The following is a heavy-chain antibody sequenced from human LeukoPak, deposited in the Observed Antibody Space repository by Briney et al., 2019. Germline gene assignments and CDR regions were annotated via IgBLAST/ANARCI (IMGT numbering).Heavy chain of an antibody. J-gene: IGHJ4*02. D-gene: IGHD6-6*01. CDR1: GYTFTGYY. CDR3: ARGRGIAARPSDY. V-gene: IGHV1-2*02. CDR2: INPNSGGT. Sequence: ASVKVSCKASGYTFTGYYMHWVRQAPGQGLEWMGWINPNSGGTNYAQKFQGRVTMTRDTSISTAYMELSRLRSDDTAVYYCARGRGIAARPSDYWGQGTLVTVSS.